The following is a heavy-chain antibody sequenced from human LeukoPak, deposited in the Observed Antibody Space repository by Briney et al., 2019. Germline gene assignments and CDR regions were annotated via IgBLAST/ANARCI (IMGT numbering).Heavy chain of an antibody. J-gene: IGHJ4*02. V-gene: IGHV1-18*01. CDR1: GYTFSTYG. CDR3: ARDKDLGAVAGTFDS. CDR2: ISGYNGHT. Sequence: ASVKVSCKASGYTFSTYGISWVRQAPGQGLEWMGWISGYNGHTKYAQKFQGRVTMTTDTSTSTAYMELTSLTFDDTAVYYCARDKDLGAVAGTFDSWGQGTLVPVSS. D-gene: IGHD6-13*01.